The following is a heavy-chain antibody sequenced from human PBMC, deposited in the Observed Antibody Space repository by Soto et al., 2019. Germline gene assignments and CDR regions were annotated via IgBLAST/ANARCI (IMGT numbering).Heavy chain of an antibody. CDR3: AGLTPSYSSSSYYGMDV. J-gene: IGHJ6*02. CDR2: IIPTFGTA. V-gene: IGHV1-69*12. CDR1: GGTFSSYA. D-gene: IGHD6-6*01. Sequence: QVQLVQSGAEVKKPGSSVKVSCKASGGTFSSYAISWVRQAPGQGLEWMGGIIPTFGTANYAQKFQGRVTITADESTSTAYMELSSLRSEDTAVYYCAGLTPSYSSSSYYGMDVWGQGTTVTVSS.